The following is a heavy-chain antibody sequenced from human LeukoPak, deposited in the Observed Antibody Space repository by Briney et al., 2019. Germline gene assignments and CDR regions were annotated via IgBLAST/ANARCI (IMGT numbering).Heavy chain of an antibody. CDR1: GFTFSEYD. Sequence: GGSLRLSCAASGFTFSEYDMRWVRQATGKGLGWVSAIGTAGDTYYTGSVKGRFTISRENAKNSLYLQMNSLRAGDTAVYYCARVAKERVGGVYYFDYWGQGTLVTVSS. D-gene: IGHD1-1*01. V-gene: IGHV3-13*01. J-gene: IGHJ4*02. CDR3: ARVAKERVGGVYYFDY. CDR2: IGTAGDT.